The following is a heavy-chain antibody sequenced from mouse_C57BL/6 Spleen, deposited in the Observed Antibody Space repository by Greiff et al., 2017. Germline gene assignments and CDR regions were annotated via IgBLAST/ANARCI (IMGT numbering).Heavy chain of an antibody. CDR1: GYTFTSYW. J-gene: IGHJ2*01. D-gene: IGHD1-1*01. Sequence: QVQLQQPGAELVRPGSSVKLSCKASGYTFTSYWMHWVKQRPIQGLEWIGNIDPSDSETHYNQKFKDKATLTVDKSSSTAYMQLSSLTSEDTAVYNCASGGVITTVVATDYWGQGTTLTVSS. CDR2: IDPSDSET. V-gene: IGHV1-52*01. CDR3: ASGGVITTVVATDY.